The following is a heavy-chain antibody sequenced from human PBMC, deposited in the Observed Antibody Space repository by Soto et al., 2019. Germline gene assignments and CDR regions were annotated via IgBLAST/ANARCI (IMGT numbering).Heavy chain of an antibody. Sequence: PSETLSLTCAVSGGSISSGGYSWSWIRQPPGKGLEWIGYIYHSGSTDYNPSLKSRVTISVDTSKNQFSLKLSSVTAADTAVYYCARSIRGWDLTGYYYGMDVWGQGTTVTVSS. CDR2: IYHSGST. J-gene: IGHJ6*02. D-gene: IGHD1-26*01. V-gene: IGHV4-30-2*01. CDR3: ARSIRGWDLTGYYYGMDV. CDR1: GGSISSGGYS.